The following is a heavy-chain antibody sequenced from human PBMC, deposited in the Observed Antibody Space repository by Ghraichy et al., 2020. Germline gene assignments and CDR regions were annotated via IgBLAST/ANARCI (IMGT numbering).Heavy chain of an antibody. V-gene: IGHV4-59*01. CDR3: ARSSIAARPGFDYYYYGMDV. J-gene: IGHJ6*02. CDR1: GGSISSYY. CDR2: IYYSGST. D-gene: IGHD6-6*01. Sequence: SETLSLTCTVSGGSISSYYWSWIRQPPGKGLEWIGYIYYSGSTNYNPSLKSRVTISVDTSKNQFSLKLSSVTAADTAVYYCARSSIAARPGFDYYYYGMDVWGQGTTVTVSS.